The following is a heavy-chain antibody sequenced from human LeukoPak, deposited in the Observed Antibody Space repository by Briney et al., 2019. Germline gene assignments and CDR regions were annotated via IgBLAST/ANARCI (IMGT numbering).Heavy chain of an antibody. CDR1: GFTFNRYW. CDR2: INSDGSDI. J-gene: IGHJ4*02. D-gene: IGHD3-10*01. CDR3: ARGSLGDGSLLIDY. Sequence: GGSLRLSCAASGFTFNRYWVHWVRQAPGKGLAWVSRINSDGSDITYADSVKGRFTISRDNAKNTVYVQMNSLRAEDTAVYYCARGSLGDGSLLIDYWGQGTLVTVSS. V-gene: IGHV3-74*01.